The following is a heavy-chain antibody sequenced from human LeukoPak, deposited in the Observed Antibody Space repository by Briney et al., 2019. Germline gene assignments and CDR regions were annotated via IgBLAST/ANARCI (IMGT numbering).Heavy chain of an antibody. CDR1: GFTFSSYA. J-gene: IGHJ4*02. CDR2: ISDSGGST. V-gene: IGHV3-23*01. Sequence: GGSLRLSCAASGFTFSSYAMSWVRQAPGKGLEWVSAISDSGGSTYYADSVKGRFTMSRDNSKNTLYLQMTSLRAEDTALYYCAKDRSSSTIAVRGGYWGQGTLVTVSS. CDR3: AKDRSSSTIAVRGGY. D-gene: IGHD6-19*01.